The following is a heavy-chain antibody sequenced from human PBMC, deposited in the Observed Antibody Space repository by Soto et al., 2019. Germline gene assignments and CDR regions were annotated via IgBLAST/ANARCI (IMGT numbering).Heavy chain of an antibody. CDR1: GGSINSGGYY. J-gene: IGHJ4*02. CDR2: IYYTGST. CDR3: TSDRYPRFYHGSGSYPYY. V-gene: IGHV4-31*03. Sequence: SETLSLTCTVSGGSINSGGYYWSWIRQHPGRGLEWIGYIYYTGSTYYNPSLKSRVTISLDTSKNQFSLKLSSVTAEDTAVYFCTSDRYPRFYHGSGSYPYYWGQGTPVTVSS. D-gene: IGHD3-10*01.